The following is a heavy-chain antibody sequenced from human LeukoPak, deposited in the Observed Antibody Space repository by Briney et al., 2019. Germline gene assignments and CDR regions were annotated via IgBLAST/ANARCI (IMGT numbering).Heavy chain of an antibody. CDR1: GLSFDDYD. D-gene: IGHD3-16*01. V-gene: IGHV3-20*04. J-gene: IGHJ4*02. Sequence: GGSLRLSCAASGLSFDDYDMSWLRQAPGKGLEWVSGINWNGGRTGYADSVKGRFTISRDNAKNSLYLQMSSLRAEDTALYYCAREEGGYFDYWGQGTLVTVSS. CDR3: AREEGGYFDY. CDR2: INWNGGRT.